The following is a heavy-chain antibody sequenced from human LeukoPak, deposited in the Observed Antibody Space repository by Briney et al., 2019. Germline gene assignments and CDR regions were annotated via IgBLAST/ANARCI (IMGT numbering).Heavy chain of an antibody. D-gene: IGHD3-22*01. J-gene: IGHJ4*01. CDR3: ARGPGSSGGAYVGDY. V-gene: IGHV3-74*01. CDR2: IDGGGSST. Sequence: GGSLRLSCGASGLTFSYHWMHWVRQVPGKGLVWVSRIDGGGSSTSYADSVKGRFSISRDNAKSTLYLQMSSLRAEDTAVYYCARGPGSSGGAYVGDYWGPGTLVTVPS. CDR1: GLTFSYHW.